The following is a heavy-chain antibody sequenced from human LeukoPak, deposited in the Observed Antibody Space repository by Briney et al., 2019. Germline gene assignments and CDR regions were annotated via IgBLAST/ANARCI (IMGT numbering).Heavy chain of an antibody. CDR2: IKQDGSEK. CDR1: GFTFSSYW. Sequence: GGSLRLSCAASGFTFSSYWMSWVRQAPGKGLEWVANIKQDGSEKYYVDSVKGRFTISRDNAKNSLYLQMNSLRAEDTAVYYCAREGGNYYDSSGHDAFDIWGQGTMVTVSS. J-gene: IGHJ3*02. CDR3: AREGGNYYDSSGHDAFDI. V-gene: IGHV3-7*01. D-gene: IGHD3-22*01.